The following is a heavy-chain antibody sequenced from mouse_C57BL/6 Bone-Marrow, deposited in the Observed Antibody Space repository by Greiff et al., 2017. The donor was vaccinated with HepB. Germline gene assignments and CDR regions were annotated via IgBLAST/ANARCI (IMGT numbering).Heavy chain of an antibody. CDR3: ARGATVVADYWYFDV. J-gene: IGHJ1*03. Sequence: QVQLQQPGAELVKPGASVKLSCKASGYTFTSYWMHWVKQRPGQGLEWIGMIHPNSGSTNYNEKFKSKATLTVDKSSSTAYMKLSSLTSEDSAVYYCARGATVVADYWYFDVWGTGTTVTVSS. V-gene: IGHV1-64*01. CDR2: IHPNSGST. D-gene: IGHD1-1*01. CDR1: GYTFTSYW.